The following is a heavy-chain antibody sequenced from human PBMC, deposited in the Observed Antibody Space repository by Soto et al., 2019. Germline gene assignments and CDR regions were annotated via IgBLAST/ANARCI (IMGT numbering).Heavy chain of an antibody. CDR3: ATDAGQVMAPISRDYYFDC. D-gene: IGHD5-12*01. J-gene: IGHJ4*02. Sequence: SVKVSCKASGGTFSSYTFSWVRQAPGQGLEWMGGIIPIFATTNYAQKFQGRVTITADESTSTAYMALSSLRSEDTAVYYCATDAGQVMAPISRDYYFDCWGQGTLVTVSA. CDR1: GGTFSSYT. V-gene: IGHV1-69*13. CDR2: IIPIFATT.